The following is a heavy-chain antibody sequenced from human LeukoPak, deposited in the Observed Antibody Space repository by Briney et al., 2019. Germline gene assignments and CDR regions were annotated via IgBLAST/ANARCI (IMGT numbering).Heavy chain of an antibody. D-gene: IGHD6-13*01. J-gene: IGHJ4*02. CDR2: IRSSGSTI. CDR3: ARAYSSSWYRYFDY. CDR1: GFTFSDYY. V-gene: IGHV3-11*01. Sequence: GGSLRLSCAASGFTFSDYYMSWIRQAPGKGLEWVAYIRSSGSTIYYADSVKGRLTISRDNAKNSLYLQMNSLRAEDTAVYYCARAYSSSWYRYFDYWGQGTLVTVSS.